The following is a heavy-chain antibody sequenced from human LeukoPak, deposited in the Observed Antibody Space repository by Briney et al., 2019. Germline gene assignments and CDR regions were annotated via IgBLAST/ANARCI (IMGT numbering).Heavy chain of an antibody. J-gene: IGHJ4*02. Sequence: SETLSLTCTVSGGSISSYYWSWIRQPPGKGLEWIGYIYYSGSTNYNPSLKSRVTISVDTSKNQFSLKLSSVTAADTAVYYCARVTTVTDYYFDYWGQGTLVTVSS. CDR3: ARVTTVTDYYFDY. D-gene: IGHD4-17*01. CDR2: IYYSGST. V-gene: IGHV4-59*12. CDR1: GGSISSYY.